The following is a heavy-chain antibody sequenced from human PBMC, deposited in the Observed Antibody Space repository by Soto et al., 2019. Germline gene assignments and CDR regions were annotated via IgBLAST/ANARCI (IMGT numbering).Heavy chain of an antibody. CDR3: ASSSLWTYYYYGMDV. V-gene: IGHV5-10-1*01. CDR2: IDPSDSYT. J-gene: IGHJ6*02. CDR1: GYSFTSYW. D-gene: IGHD3-3*01. Sequence: PGESLKIFCKGSGYSFTSYWISWVRQMPGKGLEWMGRIDPSDSYTNYSPSFQGHVTISADKSISTAYLQWSSLKASDTAMYYCASSSLWTYYYYGMDVWGQGTTVTVSS.